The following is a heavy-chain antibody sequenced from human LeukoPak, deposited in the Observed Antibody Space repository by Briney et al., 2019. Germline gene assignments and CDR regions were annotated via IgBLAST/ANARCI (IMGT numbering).Heavy chain of an antibody. Sequence: PGGSLRLSCAASGFTVVRNYMGWVRQAPGKGLEWVSVIYAGDTTYYTDSVKGRFTMFRDNYKNTVHLRMNSLRVDDTAVYYCASLNWHYYFMDVWGQGTTVIVSS. D-gene: IGHD3-3*02. J-gene: IGHJ6*03. CDR1: GFTVVRNY. CDR2: IYAGDTT. V-gene: IGHV3-53*01. CDR3: ASLNWHYYFMDV.